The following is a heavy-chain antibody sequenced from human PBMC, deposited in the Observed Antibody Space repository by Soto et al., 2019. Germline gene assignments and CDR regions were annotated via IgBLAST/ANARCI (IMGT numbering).Heavy chain of an antibody. CDR2: IYYSGST. CDR1: GGSISSSSYY. CDR3: ARQTYYYYYMDV. J-gene: IGHJ6*03. Sequence: QLQLQESGPGLVKPSETLSLTCTVSGGSISSSSYYWGWIRQPPGKGLEWIGSIYYSGSTYYNPSPKSRVTIPVDTSKNQFSPKLSSVTAADTAVYYAARQTYYYYYMDVWGKGTTVTVSS. V-gene: IGHV4-39*01.